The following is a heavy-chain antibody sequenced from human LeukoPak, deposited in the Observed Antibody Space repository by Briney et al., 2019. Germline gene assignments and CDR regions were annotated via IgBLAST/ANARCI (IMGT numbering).Heavy chain of an antibody. Sequence: GGSLRLSCAASGFTFSSYAMSWVRQAPGKGLGWVSAISGSGGSTYYPGSVKGRFTISRENAKNSLYLQMNSLRAGDTAVYYCARDRRGSTLGMDVWGQGTTVTVSS. CDR2: ISGSGGST. CDR1: GFTFSSYA. D-gene: IGHD3-10*01. V-gene: IGHV3-23*01. J-gene: IGHJ6*02. CDR3: ARDRRGSTLGMDV.